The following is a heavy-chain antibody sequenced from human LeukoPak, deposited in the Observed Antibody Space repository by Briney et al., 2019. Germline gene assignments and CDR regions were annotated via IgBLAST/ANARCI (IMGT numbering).Heavy chain of an antibody. CDR1: GFTFSSYS. CDR2: ISSSSSYI. CDR3: ARGKWFGELGFDY. D-gene: IGHD3-10*01. V-gene: IGHV3-21*01. J-gene: IGHJ4*02. Sequence: GGSLRLSCAASGFTFSSYSMNWVRQAPGKGLEWVSSISSSSSYIYYADSVKGRFTISRDNAKNSLYLQMNSLRAEDTAVYYCARGKWFGELGFDYWGQGTLVTVSS.